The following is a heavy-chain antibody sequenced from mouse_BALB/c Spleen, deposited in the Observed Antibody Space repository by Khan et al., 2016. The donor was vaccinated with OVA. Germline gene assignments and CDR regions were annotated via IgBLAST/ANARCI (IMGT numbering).Heavy chain of an antibody. CDR2: ISSGSSTI. CDR3: ARSVITTGYAMDY. Sequence: EVELVESGGGLVQPGGSRKLSCAASGFTFRSFGMNWVRQAPEKGLEWVAYISSGSSTIYYAETVKGRFTISRDHPKNILFLQMTSLRSEDTAMYYCARSVITTGYAMDYWGQGTSVTVSS. D-gene: IGHD2-4*01. J-gene: IGHJ4*01. CDR1: GFTFRSFG. V-gene: IGHV5-17*02.